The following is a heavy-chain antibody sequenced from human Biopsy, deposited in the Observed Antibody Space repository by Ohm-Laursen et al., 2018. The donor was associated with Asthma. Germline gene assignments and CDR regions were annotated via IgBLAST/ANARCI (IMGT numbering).Heavy chain of an antibody. CDR1: GFTFSSYA. V-gene: IGHV3-23*01. J-gene: IGHJ4*02. Sequence: GSLRLSCTASGFTFSSYAMSWVRQAPGKGLEWVSMINSAGSTFYADSVKGRFTISRDNSKNTVFLLMNSLRAEDTALYYCARGDSRGNCCIFGSWGLGTLVTVSS. CDR2: INSAGST. CDR3: ARGDSRGNCCIFGS. D-gene: IGHD2-15*01.